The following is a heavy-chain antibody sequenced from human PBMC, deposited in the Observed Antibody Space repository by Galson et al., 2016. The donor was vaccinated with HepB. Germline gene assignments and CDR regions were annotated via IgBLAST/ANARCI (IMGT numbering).Heavy chain of an antibody. J-gene: IGHJ6*03. CDR1: GFSFSSYA. Sequence: LRLSCAASGFSFSSYAIHWVRQAPGKGLEWIGYVYYSGSTNYNPSLKSRVTISVDTSKNQFSLKLSSVTAADTAVYYCAREGQGQYQLTMDVWGKGTTVTVSS. D-gene: IGHD2-2*01. V-gene: IGHV4-59*01. CDR3: AREGQGQYQLTMDV. CDR2: VYYSGST.